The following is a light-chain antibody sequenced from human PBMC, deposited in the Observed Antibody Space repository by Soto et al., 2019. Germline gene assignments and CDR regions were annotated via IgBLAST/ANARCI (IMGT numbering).Light chain of an antibody. Sequence: DIQMTQSPSSLSASVGDRVTITCRASQRIRSYLNWYQQKPGKAPNLLIYVASSLQTGVPSRFSGSGSGTEFTLTISSVQPEDFATYYCQQSYTTPYSFGQGTKLEI. CDR2: VAS. V-gene: IGKV1-39*01. CDR3: QQSYTTPYS. CDR1: QRIRSY. J-gene: IGKJ2*03.